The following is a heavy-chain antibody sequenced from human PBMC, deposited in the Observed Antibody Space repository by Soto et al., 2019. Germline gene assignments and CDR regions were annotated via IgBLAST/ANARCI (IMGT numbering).Heavy chain of an antibody. D-gene: IGHD1-26*01. Sequence: GGSLRLSCVASGFSFSSYSMNWVRQAPGKGLEWVSYITSGGGAIDYADSVKGRFTISRDNAKSSLYLQMNSLRDEDTAVYYCARRVGRTTRTDDYWGQGTLVTVSS. CDR1: GFSFSSYS. CDR2: ITSGGGAI. CDR3: ARRVGRTTRTDDY. V-gene: IGHV3-48*02. J-gene: IGHJ4*02.